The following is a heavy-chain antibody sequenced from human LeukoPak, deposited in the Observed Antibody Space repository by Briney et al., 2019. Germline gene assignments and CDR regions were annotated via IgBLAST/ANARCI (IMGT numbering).Heavy chain of an antibody. Sequence: GGSLRLSCEASGFTFSDYYMGWIRQAPAKGLEGVSYIRTSGSSTFSADSAKGRFTSFRDNAKDLLYLQMNRLRAEDTAVYYCAAELRDDSSDLWFDPWGQGTLVTVSS. J-gene: IGHJ5*02. CDR2: IRTSGSST. V-gene: IGHV3-11*01. CDR3: AAELRDDSSDLWFDP. D-gene: IGHD3-22*01. CDR1: GFTFSDYY.